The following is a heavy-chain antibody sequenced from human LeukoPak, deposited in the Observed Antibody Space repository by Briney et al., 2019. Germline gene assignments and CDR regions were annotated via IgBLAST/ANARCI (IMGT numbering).Heavy chain of an antibody. Sequence: GGSLRLSCAASQFSFSDYAMHWVCQAPDKGLEWVAGISDVGTIKIYRDSLKGGFTISRDNSKNTLSLEMNSLRAEDTALYYCARDFVGGSPDYFDFWGQGTLVTVSS. V-gene: IGHV3-30*04. J-gene: IGHJ4*02. D-gene: IGHD3-16*01. CDR2: ISDVGTIK. CDR3: ARDFVGGSPDYFDF. CDR1: QFSFSDYA.